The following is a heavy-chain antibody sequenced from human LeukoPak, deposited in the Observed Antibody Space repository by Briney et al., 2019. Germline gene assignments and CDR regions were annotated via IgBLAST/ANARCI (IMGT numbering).Heavy chain of an antibody. V-gene: IGHV3-30*18. J-gene: IGHJ4*02. CDR1: GFTLSSLC. CDR2: ITYDGITT. D-gene: IGHD3-10*01. CDR3: VKEQGSGYYRTADY. Sequence: GSLRLSCVASGFTLSSLCMHLVRQAPGKGLEGVAVITYDGITTYSDDSVKGRFTISRDTSKSTLHLQMNNLRPEDTAVYFCVKEQGSGYYRTADYWGQGTLVTVSS.